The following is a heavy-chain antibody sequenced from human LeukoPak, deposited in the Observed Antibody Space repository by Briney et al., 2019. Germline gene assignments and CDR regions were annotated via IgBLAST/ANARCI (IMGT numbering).Heavy chain of an antibody. Sequence: GGSLRLSCAVSGFTVSSNYMSWVRQAPGKGLEWVSVIYSGGSTYYADFVRGRFTISRDNAKNTLYLQMNSLRAEDRAVYYCAATPAAAPRLWGQGTLVTVSS. J-gene: IGHJ4*02. D-gene: IGHD5-12*01. V-gene: IGHV3-66*01. CDR2: IYSGGST. CDR3: AATPAAAPRL. CDR1: GFTVSSNY.